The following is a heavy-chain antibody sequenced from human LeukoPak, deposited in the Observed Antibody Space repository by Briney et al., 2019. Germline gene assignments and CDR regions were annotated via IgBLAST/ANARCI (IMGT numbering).Heavy chain of an antibody. Sequence: PSETLSLTCTVSGGSISSSSYYWGWIRQPPGKGLEWIGSIYYSGSTYYNPSLKSRVTISVDTSKNQFSLKLSSVTAADTAVYYCARAHSSGWLVDYWGQGTLVTVSS. D-gene: IGHD6-19*01. J-gene: IGHJ4*02. CDR2: IYYSGST. V-gene: IGHV4-39*07. CDR1: GGSISSSSYY. CDR3: ARAHSSGWLVDY.